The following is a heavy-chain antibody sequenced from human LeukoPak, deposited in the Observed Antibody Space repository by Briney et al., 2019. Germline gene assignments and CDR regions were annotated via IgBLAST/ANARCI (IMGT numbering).Heavy chain of an antibody. V-gene: IGHV4-34*01. CDR1: GFTFSSYA. Sequence: GSLRLSCAASGFTFSSYAMSWIRQPPGKGLEWIGEINHSGSTNYNPSLKSRVTISVDTSKNQFSLKLSSVTAADTAVYYCARYLIGTFDYWGQGTLVTVSS. CDR3: ARYLIGTFDY. CDR2: INHSGST. D-gene: IGHD1-26*01. J-gene: IGHJ4*02.